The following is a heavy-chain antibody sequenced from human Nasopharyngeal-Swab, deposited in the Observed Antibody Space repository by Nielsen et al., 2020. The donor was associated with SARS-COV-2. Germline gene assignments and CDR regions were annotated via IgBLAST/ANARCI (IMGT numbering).Heavy chain of an antibody. J-gene: IGHJ4*02. CDR3: AKDVHGDYGGIDY. CDR2: VTSSGSST. D-gene: IGHD4-17*01. Sequence: GESLKISCAASGFAFSNYAMSWVRQAPGKGLEWVSTVTSSGSSTYYADSVKGRFTISRDNSKNTLYLQMNSLRVDDTAVYYCAKDVHGDYGGIDYWGQGILVTVSS. V-gene: IGHV3-23*01. CDR1: GFAFSNYA.